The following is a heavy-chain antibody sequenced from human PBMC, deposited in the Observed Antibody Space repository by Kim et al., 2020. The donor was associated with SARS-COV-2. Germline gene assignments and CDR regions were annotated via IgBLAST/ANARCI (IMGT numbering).Heavy chain of an antibody. CDR3: ARGGAHRDYYDSSGGFEY. Sequence: SETLSLTCTVSGGSISSGGYYWSWIRQHPGKGLEWIGYIYYSGSTYYNPSLKSRVTISVDTSKNQFSLKLSSVTAADTAVYYCARGGAHRDYYDSSGGFEYWGQGTLVTVSS. CDR2: IYYSGST. J-gene: IGHJ4*02. D-gene: IGHD3-22*01. CDR1: GGSISSGGYY. V-gene: IGHV4-31*03.